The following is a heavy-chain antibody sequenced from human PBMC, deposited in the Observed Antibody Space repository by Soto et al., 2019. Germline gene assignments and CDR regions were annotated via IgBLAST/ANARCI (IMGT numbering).Heavy chain of an antibody. J-gene: IGHJ4*02. D-gene: IGHD3-10*01. CDR1: GYTFTGYY. CDR3: ARDFGYYYGSGSYYTYDY. CDR2: INPNSGGT. Sequence: ASVKVCCEASGYTFTGYYMHWVRQAPGQGLEWMGWINPNSGGTNYAQKFQGRVTMTRDTSISTAYMELSRLRSDDTAVYYCARDFGYYYGSGSYYTYDYWGQETLVTVSS. V-gene: IGHV1-2*02.